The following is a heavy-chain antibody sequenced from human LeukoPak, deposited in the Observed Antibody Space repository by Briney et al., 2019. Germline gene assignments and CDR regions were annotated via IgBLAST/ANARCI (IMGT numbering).Heavy chain of an antibody. CDR3: VRGHVAVAAHDDAFDI. V-gene: IGHV3-74*03. CDR2: ISGDGTTT. Sequence: GGSLRLSCAASGFTLSHYWMHWVRQTPGKGLFWVSRISGDGTTTTYADSVKGRFTISRDNAKNSLYLQMNSLRAEDTAVYYCVRGHVAVAAHDDAFDIWGQGTMVTVSS. CDR1: GFTLSHYW. J-gene: IGHJ3*02. D-gene: IGHD6-19*01.